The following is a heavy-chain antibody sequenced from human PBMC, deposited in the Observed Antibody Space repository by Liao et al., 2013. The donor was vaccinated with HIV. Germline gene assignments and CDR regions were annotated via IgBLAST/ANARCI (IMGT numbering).Heavy chain of an antibody. Sequence: QVQLQESGPGLVKTSETLSLTCTVSGGSISSYYWTWIRQPAGKGLEWIGRIFSSGITTYNPSLKSRLTMSVDTSKNLFSLRLTSVTAADTAVYNCASTRGSGSYYNLCFDYWGQGTLVTVSS. CDR3: ASTRGSGSYYNLCFDY. CDR2: IFSSGIT. V-gene: IGHV4-4*07. D-gene: IGHD3-10*01. CDR1: GGSISSYY. J-gene: IGHJ4*02.